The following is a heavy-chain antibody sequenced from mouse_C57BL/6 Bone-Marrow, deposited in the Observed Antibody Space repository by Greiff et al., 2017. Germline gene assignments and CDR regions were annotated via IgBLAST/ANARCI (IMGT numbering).Heavy chain of an antibody. D-gene: IGHD1-1*01. CDR2: INSDGGST. Sequence: EVQLVESGGGLVQPGESLKLSCESNEYEFPSHDMSWVRKTPEKRLELVAAINSDGGSTYYPDTMERRFIISRDNTKKTLYLQMSSLRSEDTALYYCARQIHITTVAARFAYWGQGTLVTVSA. CDR3: ARQIHITTVAARFAY. V-gene: IGHV5-2*01. J-gene: IGHJ3*01. CDR1: EYEFPSHD.